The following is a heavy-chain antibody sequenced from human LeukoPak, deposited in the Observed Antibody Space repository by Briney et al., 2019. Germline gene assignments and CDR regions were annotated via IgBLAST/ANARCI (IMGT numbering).Heavy chain of an antibody. CDR2: INPTSGRT. CDR1: TYIFNKYY. V-gene: IGHV1-46*02. Sequence: ASVKVSCTASTYIFNKYYIHWVRQAPGRGLEWMGIINPTSGRTSYAQKFQARVTMTRDRSTNTMYMDLSSLKSEDTAVYYCASGGEFRGSAFDIWGQGTTVIVSS. CDR3: ASGGEFRGSAFDI. J-gene: IGHJ3*02. D-gene: IGHD3-10*01.